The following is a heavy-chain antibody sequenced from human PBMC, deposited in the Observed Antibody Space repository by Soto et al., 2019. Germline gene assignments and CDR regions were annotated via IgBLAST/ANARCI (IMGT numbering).Heavy chain of an antibody. CDR1: GYTFTGYY. D-gene: IGHD3-16*01. CDR2: INPNSGGT. Sequence: ASVKVSCKASGYTFTGYYMHWVRQAPGQGLEWMGWINPNSGGTNYAQKFQGRATMTRDTSISTAYMELSRLRSDDTAVYYCARWGDHDYVWGSSNWFDPWGQGTLVTVSS. CDR3: ARWGDHDYVWGSSNWFDP. V-gene: IGHV1-2*02. J-gene: IGHJ5*02.